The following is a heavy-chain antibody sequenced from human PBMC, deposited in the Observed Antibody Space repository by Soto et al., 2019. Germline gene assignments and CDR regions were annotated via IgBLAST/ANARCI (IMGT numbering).Heavy chain of an antibody. CDR2: IYSGGST. CDR3: AASLVYYDILTGLPNYYYYYMDV. V-gene: IGHV3-66*01. D-gene: IGHD3-9*01. J-gene: IGHJ6*03. CDR1: GFTVSSNY. Sequence: GGSLRLSCAASGFTVSSNYMSWVRQAPGKGLEWVSVIYSGGSTYYADSVKGRFTISRDNSKNTLYLQMNSLRAEDTAMYYCAASLVYYDILTGLPNYYYYYMDVWGKGTTVTVS.